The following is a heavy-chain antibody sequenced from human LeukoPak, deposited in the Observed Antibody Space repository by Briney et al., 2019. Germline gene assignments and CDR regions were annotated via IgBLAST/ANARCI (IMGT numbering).Heavy chain of an antibody. V-gene: IGHV4-59*01. J-gene: IGHJ6*03. Sequence: SETLSLTCTVSGCTISSYYWSWIRQPPGKGLEWIAYIYDSGSTNYNPSPKSRVTISVDTSKNQFSLKLSSVTAVDPAVYYCARGRRGPRYYYMDVWGKGTTVTVSS. CDR1: GCTISSYY. CDR2: IYDSGST. CDR3: ARGRRGPRYYYMDV.